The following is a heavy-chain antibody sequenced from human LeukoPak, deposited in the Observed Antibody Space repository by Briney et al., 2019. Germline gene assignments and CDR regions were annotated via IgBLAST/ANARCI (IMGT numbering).Heavy chain of an antibody. CDR2: ISGSGGST. Sequence: GGSLRLSCAASGFSFSTYGMSWVRQAPGKGLEWVSGISGSGGSTYYADSVKGRFAISRDNAKNSVYLQMNSLRAEDTALYYCARKIYGSDNYIDYWGQGTLVTVSS. CDR1: GFSFSTYG. D-gene: IGHD3-10*01. J-gene: IGHJ4*02. CDR3: ARKIYGSDNYIDY. V-gene: IGHV3-23*01.